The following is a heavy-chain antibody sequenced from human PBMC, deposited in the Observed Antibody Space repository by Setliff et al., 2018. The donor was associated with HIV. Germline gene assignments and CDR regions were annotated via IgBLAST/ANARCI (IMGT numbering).Heavy chain of an antibody. J-gene: IGHJ4*02. D-gene: IGHD3-16*01. Sequence: GGSLRLSCAASGDSFRNFGLNWVRQAPGKGLEWIAFIRYDGNDKYYADSVKGRFTISRDNSKNTLYLEMTSLRAEDTAVYHCAKDMNYNNDYPGVLGSWGRGTLVTVSS. CDR3: AKDMNYNNDYPGVLGS. V-gene: IGHV3-30*02. CDR1: GDSFRNFG. CDR2: IRYDGNDK.